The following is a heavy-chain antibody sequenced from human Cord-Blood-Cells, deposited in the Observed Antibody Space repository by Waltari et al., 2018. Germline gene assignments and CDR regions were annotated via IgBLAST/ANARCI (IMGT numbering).Heavy chain of an antibody. Sequence: QLQLQESGPGLVKPSETLSLTCTVSGGSISSSSYYWGWIRQPPGKGLEWIGSIYYSGGTYSNPSLKSRVHISVDTSKNQFSLRRSSVTAADTAVYYCATYDFWSGYYWFDPWGQGTLVTVSS. J-gene: IGHJ5*02. V-gene: IGHV4-39*01. D-gene: IGHD3-3*01. CDR3: ATYDFWSGYYWFDP. CDR2: IYYSGGT. CDR1: GGSISSSSYY.